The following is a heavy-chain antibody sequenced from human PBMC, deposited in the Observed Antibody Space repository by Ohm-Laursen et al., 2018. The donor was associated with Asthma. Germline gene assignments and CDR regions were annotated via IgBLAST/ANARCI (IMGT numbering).Heavy chain of an antibody. CDR3: ARVNYGGPLDY. CDR1: GGSTSSGGYY. Sequence: TLSLTCTVSGGSTSSGGYYWTWVRQPPGEALEWIGNIFFTGSTDYNPSLSSRLTISVDTSRNQFSLKLTSVTAADTAVYYCARVNYGGPLDYWGPGALVTVSS. CDR2: IFFTGST. D-gene: IGHD4-23*01. J-gene: IGHJ4*02. V-gene: IGHV4-31*03.